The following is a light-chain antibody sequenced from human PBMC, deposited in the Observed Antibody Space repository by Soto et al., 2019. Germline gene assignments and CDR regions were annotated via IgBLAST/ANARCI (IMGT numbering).Light chain of an antibody. CDR1: SGHNSYA. CDR3: QTWDTGIRV. CDR2: LNSDGSH. V-gene: IGLV4-69*02. J-gene: IGLJ3*02. Sequence: QPVLTQSPSASASLGASVKLTCTLSSGHNSYAIAWHQQQPEKGPRYLMKLNSDGSHNKGDGIPDRFSGSSSGAERYLTISRLQSEDEADYYCQTWDTGIRVFGGGTQLTVL.